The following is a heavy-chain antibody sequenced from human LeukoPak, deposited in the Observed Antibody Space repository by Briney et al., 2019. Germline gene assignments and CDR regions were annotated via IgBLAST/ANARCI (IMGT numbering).Heavy chain of an antibody. CDR3: AKPPQGGSYGFVYFDY. CDR1: GFTYSSYS. D-gene: IGHD1-26*01. Sequence: GGSLRLSCAASGFTYSSYSMNWVRQAPGKGLEWVSSISSNSSYIYYADSVKGRFTISRDNSKNTLYLQMNSLRAEDTAVYYCAKPPQGGSYGFVYFDYWGQGTLVTVSS. CDR2: ISSNSSYI. V-gene: IGHV3-21*04. J-gene: IGHJ4*02.